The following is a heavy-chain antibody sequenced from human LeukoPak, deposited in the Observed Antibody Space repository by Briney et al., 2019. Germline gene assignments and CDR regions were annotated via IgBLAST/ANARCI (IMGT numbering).Heavy chain of an antibody. CDR1: GFTFSSYG. CDR3: ARELTY. V-gene: IGHV3-30*03. Sequence: GGSLRLSCAASGFTFSSYGMHWVRQAPGKGLEWVAVISYDGNNKYYADSVKGRFTISRDNPKNTLDLQMNSLRAEDTAVYYCARELTYWGQGTLVTVSS. D-gene: IGHD1-20*01. J-gene: IGHJ4*02. CDR2: ISYDGNNK.